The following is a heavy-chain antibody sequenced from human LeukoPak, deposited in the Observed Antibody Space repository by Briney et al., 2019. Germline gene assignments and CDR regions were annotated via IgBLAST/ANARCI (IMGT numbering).Heavy chain of an antibody. V-gene: IGHV3-23*01. CDR2: IMVSGGST. CDR1: GFTFSSYA. D-gene: IGHD6-13*01. CDR3: AKKPTGYSSSWYPTQNDY. Sequence: QPGGSLRLSCAASGFTFSSYAMSWVRQAPGRGRNGVSAIMVSGGSTYYADSVKGRFTISRDNSKNTLYLQMNSLRAEDTAVYYCAKKPTGYSSSWYPTQNDYWGQGTLVTVSS. J-gene: IGHJ4*02.